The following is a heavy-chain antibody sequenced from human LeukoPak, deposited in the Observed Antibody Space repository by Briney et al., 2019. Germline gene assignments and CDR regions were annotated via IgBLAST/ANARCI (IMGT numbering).Heavy chain of an antibody. J-gene: IGHJ4*02. Sequence: PSETLCLTCSVSGGSISINSYYWAWIRQSPEKAMEWLGSLYFRGNTYYNPSLKSRVSISVDTSKNQLSLRFNSVTAADTAVYFCARQSSPFYFVDYWGQGIPVTVSS. CDR2: LYFRGNT. CDR1: GGSISINSYY. CDR3: ARQSSPFYFVDY. V-gene: IGHV4-39*07. D-gene: IGHD2/OR15-2a*01.